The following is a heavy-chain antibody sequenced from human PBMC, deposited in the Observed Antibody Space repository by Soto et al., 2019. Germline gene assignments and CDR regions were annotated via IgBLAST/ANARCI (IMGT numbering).Heavy chain of an antibody. Sequence: GGSLRLSCAASGLTVSSNDMHWVRQAPGKGLEWVAVISYDGSNNYYADSVKGRFTISRDNSKNTLYLQMNSLRAEDTAVYYCARVLPQWELRDGMDVWGQGTTVTVSS. V-gene: IGHV3-30-3*01. J-gene: IGHJ6*02. CDR3: ARVLPQWELRDGMDV. CDR2: ISYDGSNN. D-gene: IGHD1-26*01. CDR1: GLTVSSND.